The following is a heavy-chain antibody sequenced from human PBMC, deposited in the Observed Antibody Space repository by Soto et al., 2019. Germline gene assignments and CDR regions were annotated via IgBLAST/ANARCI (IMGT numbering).Heavy chain of an antibody. D-gene: IGHD2-2*01. CDR3: AGYCSSYNCYADHYFALEV. Sequence: SETLSLTCTVSGGSISSGDYYWSWIRQPPGKGLEWVGYIYYSGSTYYNPSLKSRVTISVDTSKNQFSLKLSSVTAADTAVYFCAGYCSSYNCYADHYFALEVWGRGTTVTVSS. CDR1: GGSISSGDYY. CDR2: IYYSGST. V-gene: IGHV4-30-4*01. J-gene: IGHJ6*02.